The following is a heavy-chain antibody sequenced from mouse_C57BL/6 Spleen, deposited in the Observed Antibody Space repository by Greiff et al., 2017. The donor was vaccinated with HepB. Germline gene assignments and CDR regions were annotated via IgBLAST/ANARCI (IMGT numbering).Heavy chain of an antibody. J-gene: IGHJ3*01. CDR3: ARSNYGSSLWFAY. Sequence: QVQLQQSGAELVRPGTSVKVSCKASGYAFTNYLIEWVKQRPGQGLEWIGVINPGSGGTNYNEKFKGKATLTADKSSSSAYMQLSSLTSEDSAVYFCARSNYGSSLWFAYWGQGTLVTVSA. D-gene: IGHD1-1*01. V-gene: IGHV1-54*01. CDR1: GYAFTNYL. CDR2: INPGSGGT.